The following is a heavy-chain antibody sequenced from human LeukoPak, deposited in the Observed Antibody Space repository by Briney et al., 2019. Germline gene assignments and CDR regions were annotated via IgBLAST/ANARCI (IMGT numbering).Heavy chain of an antibody. CDR1: GGSISDYY. V-gene: IGHV4-59*01. Sequence: PSETLSLTCTVSGGSISDYYWSWIRQPPGKGLEWIGYIYYSGSTNYNPSLKSRVTISVDTSKNQFSLKLSSVTAADTAVYYCARSLRGFGELSRFWFDPWGQGTLVTVSS. D-gene: IGHD3-10*01. CDR3: ARSLRGFGELSRFWFDP. CDR2: IYYSGST. J-gene: IGHJ5*02.